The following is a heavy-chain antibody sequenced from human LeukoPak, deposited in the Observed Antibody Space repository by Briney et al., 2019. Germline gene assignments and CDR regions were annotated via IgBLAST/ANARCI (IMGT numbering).Heavy chain of an antibody. D-gene: IGHD4-17*01. CDR1: GFTFSSYA. CDR3: ARSRGDYERGYFDY. CDR2: ISSSSSYI. Sequence: PGGSLRLSCAASGFTFSSYAMNWVRQAPGKGLEWVSSISSSSSYIYYADSVKGRFTISRDNAKNSLYLQMNSLRAEDTAVYYCARSRGDYERGYFDYWGQGTLVTVSS. V-gene: IGHV3-21*01. J-gene: IGHJ4*02.